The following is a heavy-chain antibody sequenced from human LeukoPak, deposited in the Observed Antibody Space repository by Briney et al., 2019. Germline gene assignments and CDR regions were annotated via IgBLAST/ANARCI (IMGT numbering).Heavy chain of an antibody. Sequence: SVKVSCKASGGTFSSYAISWVRPAPGQGLEWMGGIIPIFGTANYAQKFQGRVTITTDESTSTAYMELSSLRSEDTAVYYCARDLNYYDSSGYLLGLDYWGQGTLVTVSS. V-gene: IGHV1-69*05. CDR2: IIPIFGTA. CDR3: ARDLNYYDSSGYLLGLDY. D-gene: IGHD3-22*01. J-gene: IGHJ4*02. CDR1: GGTFSSYA.